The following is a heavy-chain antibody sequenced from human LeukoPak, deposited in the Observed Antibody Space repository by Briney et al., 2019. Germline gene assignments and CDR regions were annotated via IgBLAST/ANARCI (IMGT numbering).Heavy chain of an antibody. D-gene: IGHD3-22*01. Sequence: VASVKVSCKASGYTFTGYYMHWVRQAPGQGLERMGWINPNSGGTNYAQKFQGRVTMTRDTSISTAYMELSRLRSDDTAVYYCARDPRAYYYDSSGYSDYWGQGTLVTVSS. CDR3: ARDPRAYYYDSSGYSDY. CDR2: INPNSGGT. V-gene: IGHV1-2*02. CDR1: GYTFTGYY. J-gene: IGHJ4*02.